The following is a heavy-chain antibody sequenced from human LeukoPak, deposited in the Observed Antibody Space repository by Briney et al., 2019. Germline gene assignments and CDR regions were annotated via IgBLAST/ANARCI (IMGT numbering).Heavy chain of an antibody. CDR1: GGSISSSNYY. J-gene: IGHJ4*02. Sequence: PSETLSLTCTVSGGSISSSNYYWGWIRQPPGTGLEWIGSIYYSGNTDYNPSLKSRVTISVDTSKNQFSLKLSSVTAADTAVYYCARGWYSSSSYYFDYWGQGTLVTVSS. CDR2: IYYSGNT. CDR3: ARGWYSSSSYYFDY. V-gene: IGHV4-39*07. D-gene: IGHD6-13*01.